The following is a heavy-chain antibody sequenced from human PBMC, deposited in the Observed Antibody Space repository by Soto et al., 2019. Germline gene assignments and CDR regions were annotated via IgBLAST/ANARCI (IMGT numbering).Heavy chain of an antibody. CDR1: GGSISSYY. D-gene: IGHD6-6*01. Sequence: TSETLSLTCTVSGGSISSYYWSWIRQPPGKGLEWIGYIYYSGNTNYNPSLKSRVTISVDTSKNQFSLKLSSVTAADTAVYYCARDSRAARLGYFDYWGQGTLVTVSS. CDR2: IYYSGNT. V-gene: IGHV4-59*01. CDR3: ARDSRAARLGYFDY. J-gene: IGHJ4*02.